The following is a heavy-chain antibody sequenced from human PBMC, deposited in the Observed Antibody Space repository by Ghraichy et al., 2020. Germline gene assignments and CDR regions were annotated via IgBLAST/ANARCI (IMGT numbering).Heavy chain of an antibody. D-gene: IGHD6-19*01. CDR3: AREGIAVAGTYYYYYYYGMDV. Sequence: GGSLRLSCAASGFTFSSYWMHWVRQAPGKGLVWASRINSDGSSTSYADSVKGRFTISRDNAKNTLYLQMNSLRAEDTAVYYCAREGIAVAGTYYYYYYYGMDVWGQGATVTVSS. J-gene: IGHJ6*02. V-gene: IGHV3-74*01. CDR2: INSDGSST. CDR1: GFTFSSYW.